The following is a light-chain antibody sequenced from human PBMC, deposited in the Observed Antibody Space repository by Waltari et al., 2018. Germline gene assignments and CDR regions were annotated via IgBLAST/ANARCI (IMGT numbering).Light chain of an antibody. J-gene: IGKJ2*01. CDR3: QQYFVFPYT. CDR1: QGILNS. V-gene: IGKV1-NL1*01. CDR2: TAS. Sequence: DIQMTQSPSSLSASVGDTVTITCRTSQGILNSLAWYQQKSGKAPKVLLSTASRLQSGVPSRFSGSGSGILYTLTISGLQPEDFATYYCQQYFVFPYTFGQGTKLEI.